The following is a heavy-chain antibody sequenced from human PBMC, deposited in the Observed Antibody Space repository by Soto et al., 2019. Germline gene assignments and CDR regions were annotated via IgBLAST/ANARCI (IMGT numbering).Heavy chain of an antibody. Sequence: QVQLVQSGAEVKKPGSSVKVSCKASGGTFSSYAISWVRQAPGQGLEWMGGIIPIFGTADYAQKFQGRVTITADESQSTAYMDLSSLRSEDTAVYYCARHLGGNHYYYGMDVWGQGTTVTVSS. CDR3: ARHLGGNHYYYGMDV. D-gene: IGHD3-16*01. CDR2: IIPIFGTA. J-gene: IGHJ6*02. V-gene: IGHV1-69*12. CDR1: GGTFSSYA.